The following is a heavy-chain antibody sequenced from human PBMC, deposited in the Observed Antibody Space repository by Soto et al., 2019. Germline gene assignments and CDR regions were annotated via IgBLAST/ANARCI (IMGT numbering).Heavy chain of an antibody. CDR3: ARGGVDVVATSAFDY. CDR2: IFPIIGTA. J-gene: IGHJ4*02. V-gene: IGHV1-69*01. CDR1: GGTFNNYA. D-gene: IGHD5-12*01. Sequence: QAQLVQSGAEVKKPGSSVKVSCKASGGTFNNYAISWVRQAPGQGLEWMGGIFPIIGTADYAHKFQGRLAISADESTGTTFMELSSLRSEDTALYYCARGGVDVVATSAFDYWGQGTLVTVSS.